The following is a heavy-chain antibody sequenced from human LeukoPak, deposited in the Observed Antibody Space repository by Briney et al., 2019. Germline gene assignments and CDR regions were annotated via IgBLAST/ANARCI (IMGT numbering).Heavy chain of an antibody. J-gene: IGHJ3*02. V-gene: IGHV1-18*01. CDR2: ISAYNGNT. CDR3: ARDSLQYSSSWYSAFDI. D-gene: IGHD6-13*01. Sequence: ASVKVSCKASGYTFTSYDFNWVRQAPGQGLEWMGWISAYNGNTNYAQKLQGRVTMTTDTSTSTAYMELRSLRSDDTAVYYCARDSLQYSSSWYSAFDIWGQGTMVTVSS. CDR1: GYTFTSYD.